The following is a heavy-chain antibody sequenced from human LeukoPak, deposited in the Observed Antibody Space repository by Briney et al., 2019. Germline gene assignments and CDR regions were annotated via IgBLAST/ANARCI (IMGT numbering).Heavy chain of an antibody. CDR2: IGTAGDP. D-gene: IGHD2-21*01. CDR3: ARSRTLWGAFDI. CDR1: GFTFSSHD. Sequence: PGGSLRLSCAASGFTFSSHDMHWVRQTTGKGLEWVSGIGTAGDPYYLDSVKGRFTISRENAKNSLYLQMNSLGAGDTAVYYCARSRTLWGAFDIWGQGTMATVSS. J-gene: IGHJ3*02. V-gene: IGHV3-13*05.